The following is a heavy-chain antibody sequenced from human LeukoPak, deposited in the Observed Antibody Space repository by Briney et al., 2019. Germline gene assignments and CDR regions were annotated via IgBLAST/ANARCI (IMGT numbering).Heavy chain of an antibody. CDR1: GFTFSSYA. D-gene: IGHD2-2*01. CDR2: IKSKTDGGTT. Sequence: GGSLRLSCAASGFTFSSYAMHWVRQAPGKGLEWVGRIKSKTDGGTTDYAAPVKGRFTTSRDDSKNTLYLQMNSLKTEDTAVYYCTTSRCSSTSCYYDYWGQGTLVTVSS. J-gene: IGHJ4*02. CDR3: TTSRCSSTSCYYDY. V-gene: IGHV3-15*01.